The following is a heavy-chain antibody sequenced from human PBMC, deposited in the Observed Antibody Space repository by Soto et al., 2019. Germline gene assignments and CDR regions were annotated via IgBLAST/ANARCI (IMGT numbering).Heavy chain of an antibody. D-gene: IGHD6-13*01. CDR1: GYTFTSYD. CDR2: MNPNSGNT. J-gene: IGHJ4*02. CDR3: AREHSSSWRFDY. Sequence: QVQLVQSGAEVKKPGASVKVSCKASGYTFTSYDINWVRQATGQGLEWMGWMNPNSGNTGYAQKYPGRVTMTRNTSISTAYMELSSLRSEDTAVYYCAREHSSSWRFDYWGQGTLVTVSS. V-gene: IGHV1-8*01.